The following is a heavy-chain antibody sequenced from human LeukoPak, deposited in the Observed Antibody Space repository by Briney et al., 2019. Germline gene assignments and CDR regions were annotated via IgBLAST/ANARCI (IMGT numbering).Heavy chain of an antibody. J-gene: IGHJ4*02. Sequence: SETLSLTCAVSGPSIGSFYWSWIRQPPGRGLEWVGSINYSGTTNYNPSLKSRVTMSIDTSKNQVSLKLNSVTAADTAVYYCARDPIHRDDYNAEWGQGVLVSVSS. D-gene: IGHD5-24*01. CDR2: INYSGTT. V-gene: IGHV4-59*01. CDR3: ARDPIHRDDYNAE. CDR1: GPSIGSFY.